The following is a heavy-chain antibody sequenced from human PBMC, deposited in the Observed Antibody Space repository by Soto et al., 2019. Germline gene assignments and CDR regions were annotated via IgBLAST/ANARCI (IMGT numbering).Heavy chain of an antibody. V-gene: IGHV3-48*01. CDR3: ARGFTPPYYYGSGSPMDV. CDR1: GFTFSSYS. D-gene: IGHD3-10*01. CDR2: ISSSGSTI. J-gene: IGHJ6*03. Sequence: GGSLRLSCAASGFTFSSYSMNWVRQAPGKGLEWVSYISSSGSTIYYADSGKGRFTISRDNAKNSLYLQMNSLRAEDTAEYYCARGFTPPYYYGSGSPMDVWGKGTTVTVSS.